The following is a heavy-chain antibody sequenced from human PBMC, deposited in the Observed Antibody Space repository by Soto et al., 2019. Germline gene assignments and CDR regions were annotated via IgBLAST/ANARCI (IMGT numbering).Heavy chain of an antibody. J-gene: IGHJ5*02. CDR2: ISYSGST. Sequence: SETLSLTCTVCGGCIYSSPYYWGWIRQSPWRGLEWISSISYSGSTFYNPSLKSRVTIFVHTSKNEFSLKLSSLTAADTALYYCSRRAPEGFDPWGQGTQVTVSS. V-gene: IGHV4-39*01. CDR1: GGCIYSSPYY. CDR3: SRRAPEGFDP.